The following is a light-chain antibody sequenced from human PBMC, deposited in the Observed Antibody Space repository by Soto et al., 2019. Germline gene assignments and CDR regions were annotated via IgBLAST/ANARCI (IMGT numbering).Light chain of an antibody. CDR1: QSVTSS. J-gene: IGKJ4*01. CDR3: QQRSTWPRT. V-gene: IGKV3-11*01. Sequence: EIVLTQSPATLSLSPGERATLSCRASQSVTSSLVWYQQKPGQSPRLLMYDASNRATDIPARFSGSGSGTDFTLTISGLETEDSAVYYGQQRSTWPRTFRGGTKVEIK. CDR2: DAS.